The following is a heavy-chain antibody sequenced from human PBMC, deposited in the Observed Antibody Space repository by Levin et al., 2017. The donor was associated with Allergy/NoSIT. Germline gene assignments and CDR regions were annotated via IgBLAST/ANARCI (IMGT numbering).Heavy chain of an antibody. D-gene: IGHD4-23*01. CDR3: ARHYGGNSFRFRAFDI. CDR1: GYSFTNYW. V-gene: IGHV5-10-1*01. Sequence: GGSLRLSCKGSGYSFTNYWITWVRQVPGKGLEWIGRIDPSDSYTDYSPSFQGHVTISGDKSISTAYLQGTRLKASEAAIYYCARHYGGNSFRFRAFDIWGQGTMVTVPS. CDR2: IDPSDSYT. J-gene: IGHJ3*02.